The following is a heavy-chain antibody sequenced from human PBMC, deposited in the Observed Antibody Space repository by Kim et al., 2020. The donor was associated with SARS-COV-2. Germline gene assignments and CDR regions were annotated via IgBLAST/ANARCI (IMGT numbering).Heavy chain of an antibody. V-gene: IGHV3-15*01. CDR2: IKSKTDGGTT. J-gene: IGHJ6*02. CDR3: TTAYSGSSALIYYYYYYGMDV. Sequence: GGSLRLSCAASGFTFSNAWMSWVRQAPGKGLEWVGRIKSKTDGGTTDYAAPVKGRFTISRDDSKNTLYLQMNSLKTEDTAVYYCTTAYSGSSALIYYYYYYGMDVWGQGTTVTVSS. D-gene: IGHD1-26*01. CDR1: GFTFSNAW.